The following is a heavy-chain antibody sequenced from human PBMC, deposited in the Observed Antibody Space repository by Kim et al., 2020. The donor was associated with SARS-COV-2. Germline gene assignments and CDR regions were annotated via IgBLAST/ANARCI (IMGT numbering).Heavy chain of an antibody. CDR2: INPNSGGT. Sequence: ASVKVSCKASGYTFTTYYMHWLRQAPGQGLEWVGRINPNSGGTNYAQEFQGRVTMTRDTSISTAYMELTRLRSDDTAVYYCARAPGRYFEWLEYWGQGTLVTVSS. D-gene: IGHD3-9*01. CDR3: ARAPGRYFEWLEY. V-gene: IGHV1-2*06. CDR1: GYTFTTYY. J-gene: IGHJ4*02.